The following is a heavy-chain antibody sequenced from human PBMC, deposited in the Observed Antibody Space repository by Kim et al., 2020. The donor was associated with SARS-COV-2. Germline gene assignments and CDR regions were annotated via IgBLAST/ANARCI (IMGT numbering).Heavy chain of an antibody. V-gene: IGHV1-2*02. Sequence: NYAQKFQGRVTMTRDTSISTAYMELSRLRSDDTAVYYCARTSNSSSGFDPWGQGTLVTVSS. J-gene: IGHJ5*02. D-gene: IGHD6-6*01. CDR3: ARTSNSSSGFDP.